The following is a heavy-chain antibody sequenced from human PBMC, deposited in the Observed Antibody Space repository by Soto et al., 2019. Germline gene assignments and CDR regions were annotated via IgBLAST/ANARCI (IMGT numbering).Heavy chain of an antibody. CDR1: GGSISSYY. Sequence: PSETLSLTCTVSGGSISSYYWSWIRQPAGKGLEWIGRIYTSGSTNYNPSLKSRVTMSVDTSKNQFSLKLSSVTAADTAVYYCARGRALYDSSGYYGPSNFDYWGQGTLVNVSS. CDR3: ARGRALYDSSGYYGPSNFDY. CDR2: IYTSGST. V-gene: IGHV4-4*07. J-gene: IGHJ4*02. D-gene: IGHD3-22*01.